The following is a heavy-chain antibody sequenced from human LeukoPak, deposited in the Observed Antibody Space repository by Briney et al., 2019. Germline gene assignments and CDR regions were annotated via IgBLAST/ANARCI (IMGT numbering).Heavy chain of an antibody. J-gene: IGHJ3*02. Sequence: SETLSLTCTVSGGSISSYYWSWIRQPPGKGLEWIGYIYYTGSSNYNPSLKSRVTMSVDTSKNQFSLKLSSVTAADTAVYYCARDLSIVGDAFDIWGQGTMVTVSS. CDR1: GGSISSYY. D-gene: IGHD1-26*01. V-gene: IGHV4-59*01. CDR3: ARDLSIVGDAFDI. CDR2: IYYTGSS.